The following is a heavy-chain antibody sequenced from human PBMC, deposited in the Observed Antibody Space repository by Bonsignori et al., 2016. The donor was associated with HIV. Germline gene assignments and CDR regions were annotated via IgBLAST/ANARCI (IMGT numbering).Heavy chain of an antibody. Sequence: WVRQAPGQRLEWMGWSNAGNGNTKYSQEFQGRVTITRDTSASTAYMELSSLRSEDMAVYYCARLLRFCGVCGRGPAYYYYYYMDVWGKGTTVTVSS. J-gene: IGHJ6*03. D-gene: IGHD3-3*01. CDR2: SNAGNGNT. V-gene: IGHV1-3*02. CDR3: ARLLRFCGVCGRGPAYYYYYYMDV.